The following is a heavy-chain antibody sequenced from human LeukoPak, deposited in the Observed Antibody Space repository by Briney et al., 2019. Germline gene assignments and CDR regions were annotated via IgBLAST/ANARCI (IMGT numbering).Heavy chain of an antibody. D-gene: IGHD6-19*01. CDR2: IIPILGIA. V-gene: IGHV1-69*04. CDR1: GGTFSSYA. Sequence: ASVKVSCKASGGTFSSYAISWVRQAPGQGLEWMGRIIPILGIANYAQKFQGRVTITADKSTSTAYMELSSLRSEDTAVYYCAREPQQWLVFMGTFGAFDIWGQGTMVTVSS. CDR3: AREPQQWLVFMGTFGAFDI. J-gene: IGHJ3*02.